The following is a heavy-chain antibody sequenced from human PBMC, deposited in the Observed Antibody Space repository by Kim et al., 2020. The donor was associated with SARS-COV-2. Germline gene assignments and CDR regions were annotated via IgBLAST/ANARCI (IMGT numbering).Heavy chain of an antibody. V-gene: IGHV4-39*01. J-gene: IGHJ5*02. CDR1: GGSISSSSYY. Sequence: SETLSLTCTVSGGSISSSSYYWGWIRQPPGKGLEWIGSIYYSGSTYYNPSLKSRVTISVDTSKNQFSLKLSSVTAADTAAYYCAKPHGDDNWFDPWGQGTLVTVSS. CDR3: AKPHGDDNWFDP. CDR2: IYYSGST. D-gene: IGHD4-17*01.